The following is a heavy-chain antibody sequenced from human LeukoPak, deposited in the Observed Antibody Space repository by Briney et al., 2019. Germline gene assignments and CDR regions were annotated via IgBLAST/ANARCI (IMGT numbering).Heavy chain of an antibody. V-gene: IGHV3-48*03. CDR1: GFTFSSYE. CDR3: ARVPLTQQAAFDI. CDR2: ISSSGSTI. D-gene: IGHD6-13*01. J-gene: IGHJ3*02. Sequence: GGSLRLSCAASGFTFSSYEMNWVRQAPGKGLEWVSYISSSGSTIYYADSVKGRFTISRDNAKNSLYLQMNSLRAEDTAVYYCARVPLTQQAAFDIWGQGTMVTVSS.